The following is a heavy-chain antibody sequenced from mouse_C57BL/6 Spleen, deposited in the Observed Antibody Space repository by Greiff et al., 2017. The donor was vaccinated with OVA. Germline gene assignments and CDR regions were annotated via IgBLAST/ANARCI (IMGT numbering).Heavy chain of an antibody. CDR3: ARHLDGLYAMDY. V-gene: IGHV5-6*01. CDR1: GFTFSSYG. Sequence: EVKLVESGGDLVKPGGSLKLSCAASGFTFSSYGMSWVRQTPDKRLEWVATISSGGSYTYYPDSVKGRFTISRDNAKNTLYLQMSSLKSEDTAMYYCARHLDGLYAMDYWGQGTSVTVSS. J-gene: IGHJ4*01. CDR2: ISSGGSYT. D-gene: IGHD2-3*01.